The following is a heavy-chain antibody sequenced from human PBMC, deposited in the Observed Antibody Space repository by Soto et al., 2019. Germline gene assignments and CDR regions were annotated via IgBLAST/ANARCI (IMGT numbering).Heavy chain of an antibody. CDR3: AREVYSSTYFDS. Sequence: QITLKESGPTLVRPTQTLTLTCTFSGFSLSSSGVGVGWIRQPPGKALEWLALVYWDDEHRYSPSLKTRLTIIKDTSKNQVVLTMTKLDPADTATYYCAREVYSSTYFDSWGQGTLVTVSS. CDR2: VYWDDEH. CDR1: GFSLSSSGVG. V-gene: IGHV2-5*02. D-gene: IGHD6-13*01. J-gene: IGHJ4*02.